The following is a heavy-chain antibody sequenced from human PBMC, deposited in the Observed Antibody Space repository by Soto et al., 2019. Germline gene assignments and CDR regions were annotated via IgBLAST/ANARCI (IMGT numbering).Heavy chain of an antibody. D-gene: IGHD3-3*01. CDR3: ARGGGVGVAGSAAFDM. Sequence: QLHLVQSGAVMKKPGASVTVSCSASGYPVTAYYMHWVRQAPGRGLEWMGGINPATGAAKYTQTFQGRVTMTRDTSTRTGFMELSGLTSEDTAVFYCARGGGVGVAGSAAFDMWGQGTLVTVSS. CDR2: INPATGAA. CDR1: GYPVTAYY. V-gene: IGHV1-2*02. J-gene: IGHJ3*02.